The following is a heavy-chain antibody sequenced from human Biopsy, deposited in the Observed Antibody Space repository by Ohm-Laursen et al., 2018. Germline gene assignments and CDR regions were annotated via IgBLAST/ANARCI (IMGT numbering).Heavy chain of an antibody. D-gene: IGHD6-19*01. CDR3: ARVGSGWAPFDK. CDR2: IFKDGNT. J-gene: IGHJ4*02. CDR1: GYSISSNYR. V-gene: IGHV4-38-2*01. Sequence: GTLSLTWAVSGYSISSNYRWGWIRQAPGKTLEWLGNIFKDGNTHYNPSLRSRLIISIDTSKNQFSLMMTSVSGADTAVYFCARVGSGWAPFDKWGPGTLVTVSS.